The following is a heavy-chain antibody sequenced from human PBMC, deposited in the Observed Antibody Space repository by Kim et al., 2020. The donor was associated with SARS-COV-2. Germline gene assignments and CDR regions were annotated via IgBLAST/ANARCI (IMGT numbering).Heavy chain of an antibody. Sequence: GGSLRLSCAASGFTVSSNYMSWVRQAPGKGLEWVSVIYSGGSTYYADSVKGRFTISRDNSKNTLYLQMNSLRAEDTAVYYCARTTYSSGWLFDYWGQGTLVTGSS. CDR3: ARTTYSSGWLFDY. D-gene: IGHD6-19*01. V-gene: IGHV3-66*02. CDR2: IYSGGST. CDR1: GFTVSSNY. J-gene: IGHJ4*02.